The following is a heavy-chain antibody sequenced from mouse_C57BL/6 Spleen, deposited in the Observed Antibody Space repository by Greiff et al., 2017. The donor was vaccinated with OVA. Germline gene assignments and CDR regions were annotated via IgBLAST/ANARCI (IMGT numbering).Heavy chain of an antibody. CDR3: ARPYYYGSSHDAWFAY. CDR2: IWWDDDK. CDR1: GFSLSTFGMG. J-gene: IGHJ3*01. D-gene: IGHD1-1*01. Sequence: QVTLKVSGPGILQPSQTLSLTCSFSGFSLSTFGMGVGWIRQPSGKGLEWLAHIWWDDDKYYNPALKSRLTISKDTSKNQVFLKIANVDTADTATYYCARPYYYGSSHDAWFAYWGQGTLVTVSA. V-gene: IGHV8-8*01.